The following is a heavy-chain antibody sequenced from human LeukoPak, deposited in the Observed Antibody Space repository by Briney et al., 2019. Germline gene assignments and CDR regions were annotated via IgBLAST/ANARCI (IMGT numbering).Heavy chain of an antibody. CDR1: GGPISGYY. V-gene: IGHV4-4*07. CDR3: ARDVAGDFWSGYSATMTFDI. Sequence: SETLSLTCTISGGPISGYYWSWIRQPAGKALEWIGRIYSSGNTIYNPSLESRVTMSVDTSSSQFSLKLSSVTAADTAVYYCARDVAGDFWSGYSATMTFDIWGQGTMVTVSS. D-gene: IGHD3-3*01. J-gene: IGHJ3*02. CDR2: IYSSGNT.